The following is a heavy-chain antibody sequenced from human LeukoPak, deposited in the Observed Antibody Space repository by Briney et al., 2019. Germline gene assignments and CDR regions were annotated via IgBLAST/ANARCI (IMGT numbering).Heavy chain of an antibody. Sequence: GASVKVSCKASGGTFSSYAISWVRQAPGQGLEWMGGIIPIFGTANYAQKFQGRVTITADESATTAFMELSSLRSEDAAVYYCARDSGSGNNDYWGQGTLVTVSS. V-gene: IGHV1-69*13. CDR2: IIPIFGTA. D-gene: IGHD1-26*01. CDR3: ARDSGSGNNDY. CDR1: GGTFSSYA. J-gene: IGHJ4*02.